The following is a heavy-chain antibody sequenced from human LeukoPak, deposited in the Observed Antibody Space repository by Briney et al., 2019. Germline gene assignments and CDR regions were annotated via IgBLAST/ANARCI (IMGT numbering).Heavy chain of an antibody. CDR2: IYYSGST. J-gene: IGHJ3*02. Sequence: SETLSLTCTVSGGSISSSSYYWGWIRQPPGKGLEWIGSIYYSGSTYYNPSLKSRVTISVDTSKNQLSLKLSSVTAADTAVYYCARQFPYYDILTGFYHALDAFDIWGQGTMVTVTS. CDR1: GGSISSSSYY. CDR3: ARQFPYYDILTGFYHALDAFDI. D-gene: IGHD3-9*01. V-gene: IGHV4-39*01.